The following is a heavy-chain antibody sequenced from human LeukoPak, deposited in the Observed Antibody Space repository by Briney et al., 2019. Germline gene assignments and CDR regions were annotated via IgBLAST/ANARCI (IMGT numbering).Heavy chain of an antibody. Sequence: GGSLRLSCAASGFALSSHWMTWVRQVPGKGLEWVANIKQDGSEKYYVDSVKGRFTISRDNAKNSLYLQMNSLRAEDTAVYYCARDERFLEWFEGLDYWGQGTLVTVSS. CDR1: GFALSSHW. CDR2: IKQDGSEK. J-gene: IGHJ4*02. D-gene: IGHD3-3*01. CDR3: ARDERFLEWFEGLDY. V-gene: IGHV3-7*03.